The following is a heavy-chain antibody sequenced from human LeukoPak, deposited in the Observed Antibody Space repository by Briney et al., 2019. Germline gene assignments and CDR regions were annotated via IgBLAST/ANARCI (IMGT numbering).Heavy chain of an antibody. CDR3: ATIVVVSSSLEDY. Sequence: GGSLRLSCATSGFTFSKYWMSWVRQAPGKGLEWVANIKHDGSEKYYVDSVKGRFTISRDNAKNSLYLRMNSLRAEDTAVYYCATIVVVSSSLEDYWGQGTLVTVSS. CDR2: IKHDGSEK. CDR1: GFTFSKYW. J-gene: IGHJ4*01. D-gene: IGHD3-22*01. V-gene: IGHV3-7*03.